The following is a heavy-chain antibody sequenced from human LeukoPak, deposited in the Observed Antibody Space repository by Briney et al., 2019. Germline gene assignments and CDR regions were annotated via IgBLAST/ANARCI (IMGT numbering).Heavy chain of an antibody. V-gene: IGHV3-23*01. J-gene: IGHJ4*02. CDR3: AKDRVTTVTSFFSQFDY. CDR2: ISDSGGST. CDR1: GFTFSNYA. Sequence: PRGSLRLSCAASGFTFSNYAMSWVRQAPGKGLEWVSVISDSGGSTYYADSVKGRFTISRDISKNTLYLQMNSLRAEDTAVYYCAKDRVTTVTSFFSQFDYWGQGTLVTVSS. D-gene: IGHD4-17*01.